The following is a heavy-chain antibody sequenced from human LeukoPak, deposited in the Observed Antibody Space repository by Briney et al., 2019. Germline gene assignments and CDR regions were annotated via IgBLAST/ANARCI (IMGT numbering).Heavy chain of an antibody. CDR2: ISGSSSYI. D-gene: IGHD3-10*01. V-gene: IGHV3-21*01. Sequence: GGSLRLSCAASGFTLSIYSMNWVRQAPGKGLEWVSSISGSSSYISYADPVKGRFTISRDNAKNSLYLQMNSLRAEDTAVYYCARVGVTMVRGVPRYYYYYYMDVCGKGTTVTISS. CDR3: ARVGVTMVRGVPRYYYYYYMDV. CDR1: GFTLSIYS. J-gene: IGHJ6*03.